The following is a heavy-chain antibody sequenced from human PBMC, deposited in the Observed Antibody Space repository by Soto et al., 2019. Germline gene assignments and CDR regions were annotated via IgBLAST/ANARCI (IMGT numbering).Heavy chain of an antibody. V-gene: IGHV3-30*04. D-gene: IGHD6-19*01. J-gene: IGHJ4*02. CDR2: ISYDGSNK. CDR1: GFTFSSYA. Sequence: GGSLRLSCAASGFTFSSYAMHWVRQAPGKGLEWVAVISYDGSNKYYADSVKGRFTISRDNSKNTLYLQMNSLRAEDTAVYYCAKGRGHSSGWPNFDYWGQGTLVTVSS. CDR3: AKGRGHSSGWPNFDY.